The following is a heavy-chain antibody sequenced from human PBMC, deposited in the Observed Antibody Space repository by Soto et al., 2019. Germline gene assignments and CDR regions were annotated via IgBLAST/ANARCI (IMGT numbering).Heavy chain of an antibody. V-gene: IGHV3-7*01. CDR1: GFTFSSYW. D-gene: IGHD3-22*01. Sequence: GGSLRLSCAASGFTFSSYWMSWVRQAPGKGLEWVANIKQDGSEKYYVDSVKGRFTISRDNAKNSLYLQMNSLRAEDTAVYYCATEYYYDSSVAFDIWGQGTMVTVSS. CDR3: ATEYYYDSSVAFDI. CDR2: IKQDGSEK. J-gene: IGHJ3*02.